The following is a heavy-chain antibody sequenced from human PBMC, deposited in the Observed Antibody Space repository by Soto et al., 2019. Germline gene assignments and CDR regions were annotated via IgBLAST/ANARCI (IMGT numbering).Heavy chain of an antibody. CDR2: TSFDGSEK. CDR3: ARDQRLNCCSLYYYFYGTDV. Sequence: QTGGSLRLSCAASGFIFSSFGVHWVSQSPGKGLEWVAVTSFDGSEKFYAESVRGRSNTSRDNSKNTVYLQMNRLRAEDTARYYCARDQRLNCCSLYYYFYGTDVWGQGTTVTVSS. J-gene: IGHJ6*02. CDR1: GFIFSSFG. V-gene: IGHV3-30*03. D-gene: IGHD3-16*01.